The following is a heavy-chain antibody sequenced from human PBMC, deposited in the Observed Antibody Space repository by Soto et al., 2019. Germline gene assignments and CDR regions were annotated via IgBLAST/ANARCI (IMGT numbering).Heavy chain of an antibody. V-gene: IGHV1-69*01. J-gene: IGHJ4*02. Sequence: QLVQSGAEVKKPGSSVRVSCKSSGGSIKSFTISWVRQAPGQGPEWLGGITPYSATAKYAQKFQGRLTITADESTNSVYMDLASLRSDDTALYYCARWRGTVTSPGFMGPLDYWGQGTLVTVSS. CDR3: ARWRGTVTSPGFMGPLDY. D-gene: IGHD3-16*01. CDR2: ITPYSATA. CDR1: GGSIKSFT.